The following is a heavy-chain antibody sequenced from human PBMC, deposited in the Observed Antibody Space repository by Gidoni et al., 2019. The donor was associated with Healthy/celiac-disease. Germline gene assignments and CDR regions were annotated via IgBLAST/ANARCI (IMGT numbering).Heavy chain of an antibody. V-gene: IGHV3-7*01. D-gene: IGHD2-2*01. CDR1: GFTVSSYW. CDR3: ARDSEDIVVVPAAFYI. CDR2: ITQYGSEK. Sequence: EVQLVESGGGVVQPGGSLRRACAATGFTVSSYWMSWLRQAPGKGLEWVANITQYGSEKSYVDSVKGRFTISRDNAKNSLYLQMNSLRAEDTAVYYCARDSEDIVVVPAAFYIWGQGTMVTVSS. J-gene: IGHJ3*02.